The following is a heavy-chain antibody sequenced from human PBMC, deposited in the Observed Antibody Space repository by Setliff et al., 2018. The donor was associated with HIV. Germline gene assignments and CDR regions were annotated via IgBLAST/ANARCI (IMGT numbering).Heavy chain of an antibody. CDR3: AKNTPSIINYPYYYYMDV. CDR2: IKQDGSEK. D-gene: IGHD1-7*01. V-gene: IGHV3-7*03. CDR1: GFTFSSYS. Sequence: LRLSCAASGFTFSSYSMHWVRQAPGKGLEWVANIKQDGSEKHYVDSVKGRFTISRDNAKNTLYLQMNSLRDGDTALYYCAKNTPSIINYPYYYYMDVWGKGTTVTVSS. J-gene: IGHJ6*03.